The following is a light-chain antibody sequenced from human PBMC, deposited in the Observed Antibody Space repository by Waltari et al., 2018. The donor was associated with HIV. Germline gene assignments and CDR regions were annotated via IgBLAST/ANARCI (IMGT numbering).Light chain of an antibody. V-gene: IGLV1-47*01. Sequence: QSVLTQPPSASGTPGQRVTISCSGDSSISGRNFVNWYQQLPGTAPKLLIDGSYQRPSGVPDRFSGAKSGSSASLAISGLRSEDEAVYYCAAWDDNLRGVFGGGTKLTVL. J-gene: IGLJ2*01. CDR2: GSY. CDR1: SSISGRNF. CDR3: AAWDDNLRGV.